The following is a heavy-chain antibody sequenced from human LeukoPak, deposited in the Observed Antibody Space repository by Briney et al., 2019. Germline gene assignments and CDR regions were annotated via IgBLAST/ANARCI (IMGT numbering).Heavy chain of an antibody. CDR3: ARSLPFPADYFDY. Sequence: SETLSLTCTVSGGSISSGGYYWSWIRQHPGKGLEWIGYIYYSGSTYYNPSLKSRVTISVDTSKNQFSLKLSFVTAADTAVYYCARSLPFPADYFDYWGQGTLATISS. D-gene: IGHD6-25*01. J-gene: IGHJ4*02. CDR2: IYYSGST. CDR1: GGSISSGGYY. V-gene: IGHV4-31*03.